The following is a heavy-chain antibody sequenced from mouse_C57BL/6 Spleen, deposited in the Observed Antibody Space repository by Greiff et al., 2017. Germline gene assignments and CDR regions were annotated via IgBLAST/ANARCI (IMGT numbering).Heavy chain of an antibody. J-gene: IGHJ1*03. D-gene: IGHD2-1*01. CDR3: ARDGNYGGYFDV. CDR2: INYDGSST. V-gene: IGHV5-16*01. Sequence: EVHLVESEGGLVQPGSSMKLSCTASGFTFSDYYMAWVRQVPEKGLEWVANINYDGSSTYYLDSLKSRFIISRDNAKNILYLQMSSLKSEDTATYYCARDGNYGGYFDVWGTGTTVTVSS. CDR1: GFTFSDYY.